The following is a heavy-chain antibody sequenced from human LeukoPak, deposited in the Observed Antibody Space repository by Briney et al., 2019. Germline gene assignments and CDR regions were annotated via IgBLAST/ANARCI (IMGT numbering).Heavy chain of an antibody. CDR2: ISFYSGDT. Sequence: ASVKVSCKASGLSLTHDGISWVRQAPGQGLVWMGWISFYSGDTLYAQDFQGRLTVTTDTSTSTAYMELRSLRSDDTAVYYCARETPSGFGETYYFDYWGQGTLVTVSS. CDR3: ARETPSGFGETYYFDY. V-gene: IGHV1-18*01. D-gene: IGHD3-10*01. CDR1: GLSLTHDG. J-gene: IGHJ4*02.